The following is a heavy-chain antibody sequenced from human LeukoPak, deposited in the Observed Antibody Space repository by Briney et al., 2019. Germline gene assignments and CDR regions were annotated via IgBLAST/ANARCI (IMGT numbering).Heavy chain of an antibody. V-gene: IGHV3-7*01. CDR1: GFSFSSYW. CDR2: IKQEGGEE. D-gene: IGHD1-26*01. J-gene: IGHJ4*02. Sequence: PGGSLRLSCVASGFSFSSYWMTWVRQAPGKGREWVANIKQEGGEEYYVDSVTGRSTTTRDNAKNSMFLQMNSLRVEDTAVYYCARLGGSYYTYWGQGTLVTVSS. CDR3: ARLGGSYYTY.